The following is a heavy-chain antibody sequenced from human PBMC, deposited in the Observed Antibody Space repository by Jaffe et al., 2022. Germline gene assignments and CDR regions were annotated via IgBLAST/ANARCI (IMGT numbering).Heavy chain of an antibody. CDR3: VRDFVSGGLGSCGGGSCSALSG. CDR2: LNPKSGGT. D-gene: IGHD2-21*01. CDR1: GYIFTDYY. V-gene: IGHV1-2*06. Sequence: QVQLVQSGAEVKKPGASVKVSCRASGYIFTDYYLYWVRQAPGQGLEWMGRLNPKSGGTMYEQKFEGRVTMTRDTSISTAYMELTNLKSDDTAVYYCVRDFVSGGLGSCGGGSCSALSGWGQGTLVTVSS. J-gene: IGHJ4*02.